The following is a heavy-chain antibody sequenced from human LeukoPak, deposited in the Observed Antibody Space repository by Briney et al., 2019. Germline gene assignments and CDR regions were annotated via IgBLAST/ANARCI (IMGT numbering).Heavy chain of an antibody. J-gene: IGHJ4*02. CDR2: IWYDGSKK. Sequence: PGGSLRLSCATSGFTFTSWGMHWVRQAPDKGLEWVAVIWYDGSKKYYADSVKGRFTISRDISKNTLYLQMDSLRGDDTAMYYCARAFADTAMDLYYWGQGTLVTVSS. D-gene: IGHD5-18*01. CDR1: GFTFTSWG. CDR3: ARAFADTAMDLYY. V-gene: IGHV3-33*01.